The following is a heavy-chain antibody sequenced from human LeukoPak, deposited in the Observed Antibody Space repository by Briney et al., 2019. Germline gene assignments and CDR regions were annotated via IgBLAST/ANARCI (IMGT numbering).Heavy chain of an antibody. D-gene: IGHD6-6*01. CDR1: GFTFSSYE. V-gene: IGHV3-48*03. CDR2: ISSSGSAI. Sequence: GGSLGLCCAASGFTFSSYEMNWVRQAPGKGPEWVSYISSSGSAIFYADSVRGRFTISRDKAKNSLYLQMNSLRAEDTAVYYCARVYSSSSGKAMDVWGQGTTVTVSS. J-gene: IGHJ6*02. CDR3: ARVYSSSSGKAMDV.